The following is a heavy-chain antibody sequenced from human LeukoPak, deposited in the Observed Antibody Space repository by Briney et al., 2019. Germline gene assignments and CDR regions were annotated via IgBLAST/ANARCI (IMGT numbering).Heavy chain of an antibody. Sequence: SETLSLTCAVYGGSFSGYYWSWIRQPPGKGLEWIGEINHSGSTNYNPSLKSRVTISVDTSKNQFSLKLSSVTAADTAVYYCARRDYGGKTEYFQHWGQGTLVTVSS. CDR2: INHSGST. CDR1: GGSFSGYY. V-gene: IGHV4-34*01. J-gene: IGHJ1*01. D-gene: IGHD4-23*01. CDR3: ARRDYGGKTEYFQH.